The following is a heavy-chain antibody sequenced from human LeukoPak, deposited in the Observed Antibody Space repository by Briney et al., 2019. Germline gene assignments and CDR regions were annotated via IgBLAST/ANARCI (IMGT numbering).Heavy chain of an antibody. D-gene: IGHD3-9*01. Sequence: SVKVSCKASGGTFSSYAISWVRQAPGQGLEWMGGIIPIFGTANYAQKFQGRVTMTRDTSMSTAYMELNSLGSEDTAIYYCARGLGDYNTDWFPVSGYWGQGTPVTVSS. CDR3: ARGLGDYNTDWFPVSGY. J-gene: IGHJ4*02. CDR1: GGTFSSYA. V-gene: IGHV1-69*05. CDR2: IIPIFGTA.